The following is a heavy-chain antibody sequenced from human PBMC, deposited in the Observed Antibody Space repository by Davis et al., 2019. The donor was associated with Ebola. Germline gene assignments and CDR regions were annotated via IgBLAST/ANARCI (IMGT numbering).Heavy chain of an antibody. Sequence: GESLKISCKGSGYGFTNYWIGWVRQMPGKGLEWMGFIFPDDSDATYSPSFQGQVTFSVDKSMKTAFLQWSSLKASDSGMYYCASLRRTITGMDDGFDIWGQGTMVTVSS. CDR1: GYGFTNYW. J-gene: IGHJ3*02. D-gene: IGHD2-8*02. CDR3: ASLRRTITGMDDGFDI. V-gene: IGHV5-51*01. CDR2: IFPDDSDA.